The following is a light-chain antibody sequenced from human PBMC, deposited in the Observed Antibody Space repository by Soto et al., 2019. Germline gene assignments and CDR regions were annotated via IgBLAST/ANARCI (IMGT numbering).Light chain of an antibody. CDR3: QVWDSSSDHVV. J-gene: IGLJ2*01. V-gene: IGLV3-21*02. CDR1: NIGSKS. Sequence: SYELTQPPSVSVAPGQTARITCGGNNIGSKSVHWYQQKPCQAPVLVVYDDSDRPSGIPERFSGSNPGNTATLTISRVEAGDEDDYYCQVWDSSSDHVVFGGGTKLTVL. CDR2: DDS.